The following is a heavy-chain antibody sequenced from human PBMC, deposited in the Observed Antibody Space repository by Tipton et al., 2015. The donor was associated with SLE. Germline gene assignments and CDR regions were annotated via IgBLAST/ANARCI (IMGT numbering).Heavy chain of an antibody. J-gene: IGHJ6*03. CDR3: AREVYDSSGYYYRMDYYYYMDV. V-gene: IGHV3-23*01. CDR1: GFTFSSYA. D-gene: IGHD3-22*01. Sequence: SLRLSCAASGFTFSSYAMSWVRQAPGKGLEWVSAISGSGGSTYYADSVKGRFTISRDNSKNTLYLQMNSLRAEDTAVYYCAREVYDSSGYYYRMDYYYYMDVWGKGTTVTVSS. CDR2: ISGSGGST.